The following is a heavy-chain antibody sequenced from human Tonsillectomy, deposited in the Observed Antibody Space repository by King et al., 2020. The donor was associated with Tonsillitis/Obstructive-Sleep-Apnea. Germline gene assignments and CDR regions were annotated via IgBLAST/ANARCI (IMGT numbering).Heavy chain of an antibody. Sequence: VQLQQWGAGLLKPSETLSLPCAVYGGSFSGYYWSWIRQPPGKGLEWIGEINHSGSTNYNPSLKSRVTISVDTSKNQFSLKLSSVTAADTAVYYCARGEVAVAGTWYFDLWGRGTLVTVSS. CDR3: ARGEVAVAGTWYFDL. D-gene: IGHD6-19*01. V-gene: IGHV4-34*01. CDR2: INHSGST. CDR1: GGSFSGYY. J-gene: IGHJ2*01.